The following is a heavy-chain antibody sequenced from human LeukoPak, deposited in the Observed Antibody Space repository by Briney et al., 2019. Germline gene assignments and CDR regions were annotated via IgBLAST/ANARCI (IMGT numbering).Heavy chain of an antibody. D-gene: IGHD6-19*01. CDR1: GFTFSSYD. J-gene: IGHJ4*02. CDR2: ISGSGGTI. Sequence: GGSLRLSCVVSGFTFSSYDMSWVRQAPGKWLEWVSGISGSGGTIYYADSVKGRFTISRDNSKNTLYLQMNNLRAEDTAVYYCAKHRGGWFMDYWGQGTLVTVSS. CDR3: AKHRGGWFMDY. V-gene: IGHV3-23*01.